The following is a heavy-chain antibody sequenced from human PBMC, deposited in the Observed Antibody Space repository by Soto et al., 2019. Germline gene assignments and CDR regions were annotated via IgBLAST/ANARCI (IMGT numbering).Heavy chain of an antibody. D-gene: IGHD2-21*01. Sequence: QVQLVQSGAEVTKPGSSVKVSCKASGGTFSSYAISWVRQAPGQGLEWMGGIIPIFGTANYAQKFQGRVTITADESTSTAYMQLSSLRSDDTAVYYCAREGSSDVVVKSFDYWGQGTLVTVSS. CDR1: GGTFSSYA. J-gene: IGHJ4*02. V-gene: IGHV1-69*12. CDR2: IIPIFGTA. CDR3: AREGSSDVVVKSFDY.